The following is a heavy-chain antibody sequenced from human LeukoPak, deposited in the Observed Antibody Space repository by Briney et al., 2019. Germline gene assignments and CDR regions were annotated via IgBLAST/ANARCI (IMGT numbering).Heavy chain of an antibody. CDR3: ARAPPLWFGELDDAFDI. J-gene: IGHJ3*02. D-gene: IGHD3-10*01. Sequence: SETLSLTCAVYGGSFSGYYWSWIRQPPGKGLEWIGEINHSGSTNYNPSLKSRVTLSVDTSKNQFSLKLSSVTAADTAAYYCARAPPLWFGELDDAFDIWGQGTMVTVSS. CDR2: INHSGST. CDR1: GGSFSGYY. V-gene: IGHV4-34*01.